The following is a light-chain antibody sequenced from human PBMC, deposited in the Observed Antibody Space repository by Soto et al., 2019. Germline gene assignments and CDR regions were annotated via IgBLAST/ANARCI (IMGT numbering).Light chain of an antibody. V-gene: IGLV7-46*01. J-gene: IGLJ1*01. CDR3: LLSYSGAYV. CDR2: DTS. CDR1: TGAVTSSHY. Sequence: QAVVTQEPSLTVSPGGTVTLTCGSSTGAVTSSHYPYWFQQKPGQAPRTLIYDTSNKHSWAPARFSGSLLGGKAALTLSGAQPEDEAKNYCLLSYSGAYVFGTGTKLTVL.